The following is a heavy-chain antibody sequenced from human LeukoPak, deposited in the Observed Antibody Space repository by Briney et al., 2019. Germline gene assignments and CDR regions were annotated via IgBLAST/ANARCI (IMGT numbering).Heavy chain of an antibody. V-gene: IGHV3-30-3*01. D-gene: IGHD3-10*01. Sequence: PGGSLRLSCAASGFTFSSYAMHWVRQAPGKGLEWVAVISYDGSNKYYADSVKGRLTISRDNSKNTLYLQMNSLRAEDTAVYYCARDPYYYGSGSYYVDYWGQGTLVTVSS. CDR2: ISYDGSNK. CDR1: GFTFSSYA. J-gene: IGHJ4*02. CDR3: ARDPYYYGSGSYYVDY.